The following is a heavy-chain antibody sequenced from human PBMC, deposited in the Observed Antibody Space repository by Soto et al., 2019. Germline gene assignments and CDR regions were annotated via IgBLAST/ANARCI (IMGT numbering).Heavy chain of an antibody. CDR3: ARNGGSTWYYFDS. V-gene: IGHV4-34*01. J-gene: IGHJ4*02. CDR2: ISHSGRT. CDR1: GGSFTGYY. Sequence: ASETLSLTCAVNGGSFTGYYGAWIRQSPGKGLEWIGEISHSGRTNYNPSLKSRVTISVDTSKNQFSLKVSSVTAADTGMYYCARNGGSTWYYFDSWGQGTVVTVSS. D-gene: IGHD6-13*01.